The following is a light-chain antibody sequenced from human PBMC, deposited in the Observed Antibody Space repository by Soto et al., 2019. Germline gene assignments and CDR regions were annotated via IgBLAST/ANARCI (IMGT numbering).Light chain of an antibody. CDR1: QSIGTY. Sequence: DIQVTQSPSSLSASVGDRVTITCRASQSIGTYLNWYHQKPGKAPQLLIYGASTLQSGVPSRFSGSGSGTHFTLTINSLQPDDFGTFSCQQSYSTPTFGQGTKVDIK. CDR2: GAS. J-gene: IGKJ1*01. CDR3: QQSYSTPT. V-gene: IGKV1-39*01.